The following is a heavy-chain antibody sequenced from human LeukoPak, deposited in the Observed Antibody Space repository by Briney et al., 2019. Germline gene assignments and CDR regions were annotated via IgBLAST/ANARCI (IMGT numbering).Heavy chain of an antibody. CDR1: GFSLHTRGVG. J-gene: IGHJ4*02. Sequence: NVSGPTLVNPTPTLTLTCTFSGFSLHTRGVGVGWIRQPPGRALEWLALIYWDDDRRYSPSLKSRLTITKDTSKNQVVLTMTNMDPVDTATYFCAHRKNYYDSSVFDNWGQGTLVTVSS. V-gene: IGHV2-5*02. CDR3: AHRKNYYDSSVFDN. CDR2: IYWDDDR. D-gene: IGHD3-22*01.